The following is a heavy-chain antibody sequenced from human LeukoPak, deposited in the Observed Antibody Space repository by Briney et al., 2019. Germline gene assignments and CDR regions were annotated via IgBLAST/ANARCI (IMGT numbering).Heavy chain of an antibody. CDR1: GFSFSIYW. CDR2: IKEEGSEK. J-gene: IGHJ4*02. D-gene: IGHD1-26*01. CDR3: AKEFRGASDY. Sequence: GGSLRLSCTASGFSFSIYWMSWVCQAPGKGLEWVATIKEEGSEKYYVDSVKGRFTIFRDNAKKLLYLQMKSLRAEDTAMYYCAKEFRGASDYWGQGTLVTVSS. V-gene: IGHV3-7*03.